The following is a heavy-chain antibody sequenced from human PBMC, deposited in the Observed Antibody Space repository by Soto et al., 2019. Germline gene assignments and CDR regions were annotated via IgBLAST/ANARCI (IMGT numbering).Heavy chain of an antibody. Sequence: ASVKVSCKASGYAFRNYGINWVRQAPGQGLEWMGWISAYNGDTNYAHNFQGRVTMATDTPTSTAYMELRTLKSDATPVYYCARDGRQCVPNCDTFDLWGPGTTDTV. V-gene: IGHV1-18*01. CDR2: ISAYNGDT. J-gene: IGHJ3*01. CDR3: ARDGRQCVPNCDTFDL. CDR1: GYAFRNYG. D-gene: IGHD6-19*01.